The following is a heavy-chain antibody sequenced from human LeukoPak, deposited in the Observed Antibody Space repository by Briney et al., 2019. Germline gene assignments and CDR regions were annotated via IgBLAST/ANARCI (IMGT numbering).Heavy chain of an antibody. D-gene: IGHD3-9*01. V-gene: IGHV1-69*13. Sequence: ASVKVSCKADGDTFSRYAINWVRQAPGQGQGLEWMGEIIPIFATTNYAQKFQGRVTITADESTSTAYMDLRSLRSEDTAVYYCARAPEDILTGYYWDYWGQRTLVTVSS. CDR2: IIPIFATT. CDR1: GDTFSRYA. J-gene: IGHJ4*02. CDR3: ARAPEDILTGYYWDY.